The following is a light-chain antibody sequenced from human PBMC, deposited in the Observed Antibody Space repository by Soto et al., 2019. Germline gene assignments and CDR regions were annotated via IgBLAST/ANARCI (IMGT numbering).Light chain of an antibody. V-gene: IGKV4-1*01. CDR1: QSIFYSSNQKNS. Sequence: DIVMTQSPDSLAVSLGERATINCKSSQSIFYSSNQKNSLAWYQQKPGQPPKLLIYWASTRESGVPHRLSGSEAGTYVSLTISSLQAEDVAVYYCHQYQFTPPSFGGGTRVELK. CDR2: WAS. J-gene: IGKJ4*01. CDR3: HQYQFTPPS.